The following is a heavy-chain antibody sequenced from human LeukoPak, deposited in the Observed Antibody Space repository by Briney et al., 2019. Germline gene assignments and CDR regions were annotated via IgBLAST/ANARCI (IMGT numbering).Heavy chain of an antibody. J-gene: IGHJ4*02. D-gene: IGHD6-19*01. CDR3: AKGSYSSGWYESDY. CDR1: GFTFGSYN. Sequence: PGGSLRLSCAASGFTFGSYNMNWVRQAPGKGLEWVSSISTSSSYIYYADSVKGRFTISRDNSKNTLYLQMNSLRAEDTAVYYCAKGSYSSGWYESDYWDQGTLVTVSS. V-gene: IGHV3-21*04. CDR2: ISTSSSYI.